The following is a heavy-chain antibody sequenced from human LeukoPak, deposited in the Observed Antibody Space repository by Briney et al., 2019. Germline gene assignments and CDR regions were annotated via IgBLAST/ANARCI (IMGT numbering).Heavy chain of an antibody. CDR3: ARDSCSSTSCLSIDDY. CDR2: INPNSGGT. Sequence: ASVKVSCTASGYTFIAYYMHWVRQAPGQGLKWMGWINPNSGGTNYAQKFQGRVTMTRDTSISTVYMELSRLRSDDTAVYYCARDSCSSTSCLSIDDYWGQGTLVTVSS. D-gene: IGHD2-2*01. J-gene: IGHJ4*02. V-gene: IGHV1-2*02. CDR1: GYTFIAYY.